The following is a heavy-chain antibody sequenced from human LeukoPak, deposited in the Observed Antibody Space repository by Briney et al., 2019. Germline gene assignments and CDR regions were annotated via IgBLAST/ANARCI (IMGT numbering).Heavy chain of an antibody. CDR1: GFTFASYA. J-gene: IGHJ6*02. D-gene: IGHD3-22*01. Sequence: AGSLRLSCAASGFTFASYAMTWVRQAPGKGLEWFSAISGSGGSTYYVDSVKGRFTISRDNYKNTLSLQMISLTAEDTAVYYCARDSGIYDSSGYYGLSYYGMDVWGQGTTVTVSS. CDR3: ARDSGIYDSSGYYGLSYYGMDV. CDR2: ISGSGGST. V-gene: IGHV3-23*01.